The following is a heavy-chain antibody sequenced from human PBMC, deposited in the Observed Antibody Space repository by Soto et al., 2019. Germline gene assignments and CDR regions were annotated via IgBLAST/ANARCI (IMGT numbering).Heavy chain of an antibody. J-gene: IGHJ6*02. V-gene: IGHV1-69*12. D-gene: IGHD6-6*01. CDR2: IIPIFGTA. CDR3: AREVDEVSSSSPYYYYGMDV. Sequence: QVQLVQSGAEVKKPGSSVKVSCKASGGTFSSYAISWVRQAPGQGLEWMGGIIPIFGTANYAQKFQGRVTITAGESXXTXYXXLSSLRSGGTAVYYCAREVDEVSSSSPYYYYGMDVWGQGTTVTVSS. CDR1: GGTFSSYA.